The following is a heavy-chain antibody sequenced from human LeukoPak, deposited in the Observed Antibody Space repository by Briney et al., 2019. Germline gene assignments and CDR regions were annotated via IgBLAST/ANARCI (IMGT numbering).Heavy chain of an antibody. V-gene: IGHV4-59*01. D-gene: IGHD5-24*01. CDR3: ARRGRDGYNSGGYYYYYMDV. CDR2: IYYSGST. CDR1: GGSISSYY. Sequence: AETLSLTCTVSGGSISSYYRSWIRQPPGKGLEWIGYIYYSGSTNYNPALKSRVTISVDTSKNQFSLKLSSVTAADTAVYYCARRGRDGYNSGGYYYYYMDVWGKGTTVTVSS. J-gene: IGHJ6*03.